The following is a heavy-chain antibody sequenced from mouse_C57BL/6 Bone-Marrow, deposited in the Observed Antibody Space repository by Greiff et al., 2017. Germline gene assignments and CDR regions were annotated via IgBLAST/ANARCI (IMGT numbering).Heavy chain of an antibody. V-gene: IGHV2-2*01. J-gene: IGHJ4*01. D-gene: IGHD2-5*01. CDR2: IWSGGST. Sequence: QVQLQQSGPGLVQPSQSLSITCTVSGFSLTSYGVHWVRQSPGKGLEWLGVIWSGGSTDYNAAFISRLSISKDNSKSQVFFKMSSLQADDTAIYYCARRESNYEDAMDYWGQGTSVTVSS. CDR1: GFSLTSYG. CDR3: ARRESNYEDAMDY.